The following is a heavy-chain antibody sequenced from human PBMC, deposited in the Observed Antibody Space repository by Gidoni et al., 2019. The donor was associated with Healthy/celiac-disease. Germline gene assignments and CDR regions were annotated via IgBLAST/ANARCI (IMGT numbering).Heavy chain of an antibody. CDR3: ARGLGRRGSGWPFDY. CDR1: GFTFSSYE. D-gene: IGHD6-19*01. CDR2: ISSSCSTI. Sequence: EVQLVESGGGLVQPGGSLRLSCAASGFTFSSYEMNWVRQAPGKELEWVSYISSSCSTIYYADSVKGRFTISRDNAKNSLYLQMNSLRAEDTAVYYCARGLGRRGSGWPFDYWGQGTLVTVSS. J-gene: IGHJ4*02. V-gene: IGHV3-48*03.